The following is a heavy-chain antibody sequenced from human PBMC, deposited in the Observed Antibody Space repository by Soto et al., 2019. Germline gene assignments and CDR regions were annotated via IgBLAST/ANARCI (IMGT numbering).Heavy chain of an antibody. CDR3: ARDRAYDSSGYYLYY. Sequence: GGSLRLSCAASGFTFSSYAMHWVRQAPGKGLEWVAVISYDGSNKYYADSVKGRFTISRDNSKNTLYLQMNSLRAEDTAVYYCARDRAYDSSGYYLYYWGQGTLVTVSS. J-gene: IGHJ4*02. V-gene: IGHV3-30-3*01. CDR2: ISYDGSNK. CDR1: GFTFSSYA. D-gene: IGHD3-22*01.